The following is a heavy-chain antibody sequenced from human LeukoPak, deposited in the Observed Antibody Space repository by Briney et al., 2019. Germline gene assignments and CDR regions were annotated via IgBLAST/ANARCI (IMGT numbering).Heavy chain of an antibody. D-gene: IGHD3-22*01. Sequence: ASVKVSCKASGYTFTSYDINWVRQATGRGLEWMGWMNPNSGNTGYAQKFQGRVTMTRNNSISTAYMELSSLGSGDTAVCYCARDLVITGFDYWGQGTLVTVSS. CDR3: ARDLVITGFDY. CDR1: GYTFTSYD. CDR2: MNPNSGNT. J-gene: IGHJ4*02. V-gene: IGHV1-8*01.